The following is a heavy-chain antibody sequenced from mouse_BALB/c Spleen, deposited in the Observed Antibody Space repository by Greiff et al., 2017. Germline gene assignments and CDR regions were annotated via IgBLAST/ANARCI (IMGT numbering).Heavy chain of an antibody. CDR1: GFTFSSYA. V-gene: IGHV5-6-5*01. J-gene: IGHJ4*01. CDR3: ARGQIDRRYDFAMDY. CDR2: ISSGGST. Sequence: EVKVVESGGGLVKPGGFLKLSCAASGFTFSSYAMSWVRQTPEKRLEWVASISSGGSTYYPDSVKGRFTISRDNARNILYLQMSSLRSEDTAMYYCARGQIDRRYDFAMDYWGQGTSVTVSS. D-gene: IGHD2-14*01.